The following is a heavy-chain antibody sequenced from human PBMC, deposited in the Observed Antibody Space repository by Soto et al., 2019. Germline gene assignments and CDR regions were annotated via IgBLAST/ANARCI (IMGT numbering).Heavy chain of an antibody. V-gene: IGHV1-3*01. CDR3: ARDRTIQEERRGAPDY. CDR2: IDAGNGNT. Sequence: QVQLVQDGAEVKMPGASVKFSCKASGYILANYAIHWVRQAPGQSLEWMGWIDAGNGNTDYSETFQGRFTLTRDTSANTAYMELSSLTSEDTAVYFCARDRTIQEERRGAPDYWGQGTLLIVSS. D-gene: IGHD1-1*01. J-gene: IGHJ4*02. CDR1: GYILANYA.